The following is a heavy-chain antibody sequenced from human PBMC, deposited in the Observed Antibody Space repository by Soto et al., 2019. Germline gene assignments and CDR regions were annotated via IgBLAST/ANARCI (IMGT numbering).Heavy chain of an antibody. CDR2: IYPGDSDT. D-gene: IGHD4-17*01. Sequence: GHSLKLSGTGSGYHFTSYWIGWVRQMPGKGLEWMGIIYPGDSDTRYSPSFQGQVTISADKSISTAYLQWSSLKASDTAMDYCARGAIPTTTNLFDLWGQGTLVTGSS. CDR3: ARGAIPTTTNLFDL. CDR1: GYHFTSYW. J-gene: IGHJ5*02. V-gene: IGHV5-51*01.